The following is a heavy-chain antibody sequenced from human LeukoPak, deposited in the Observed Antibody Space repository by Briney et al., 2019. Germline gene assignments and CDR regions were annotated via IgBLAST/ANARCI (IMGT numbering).Heavy chain of an antibody. CDR1: GFTLSSYA. Sequence: GGSLRLSCAASGFTLSSYAMSWVRQGPGKGLEWVSAISVSGNTYHADSVKGRFTISRDSSKNTLYLQMNNLRAEDTAIYYCATDSYVSGSYYRLFYWGQGTLVTVSS. D-gene: IGHD3-10*01. CDR3: ATDSYVSGSYYRLFY. J-gene: IGHJ4*02. CDR2: ISVSGNT. V-gene: IGHV3-23*01.